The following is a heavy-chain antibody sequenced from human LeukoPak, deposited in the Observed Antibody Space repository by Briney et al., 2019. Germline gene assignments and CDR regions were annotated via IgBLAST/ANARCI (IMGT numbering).Heavy chain of an antibody. CDR3: ARYTAVSSPGAFDI. Sequence: PGGSLRLSCAASGFTFRSFWMSRVRQAPGKRLGWVANIKQNGAEEYYMDSVKGRFAISRDNAKNSVYLQMNSLRVEDTAIYYCARYTAVSSPGAFDIWGQGTMVTVSS. CDR1: GFTFRSFW. D-gene: IGHD4-17*01. V-gene: IGHV3-7*03. J-gene: IGHJ3*02. CDR2: IKQNGAEE.